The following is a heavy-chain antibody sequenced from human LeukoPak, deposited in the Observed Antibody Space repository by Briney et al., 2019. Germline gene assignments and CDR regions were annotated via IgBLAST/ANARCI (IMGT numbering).Heavy chain of an antibody. D-gene: IGHD6-13*01. CDR2: INHSGST. CDR1: GGSFSGYY. CDR3: ARGGGSSSWSNWFDP. J-gene: IGHJ5*02. V-gene: IGHV4-34*01. Sequence: PSETLSLTCAVYGGSFSGYYWSWIRQPPGKGLEWIGEINHSGSTNYNPSLKSRVTISVDTSKNQFSLKLSSVTAADTAVYYCARGGGSSSWSNWFDPWGQGTLVTVSS.